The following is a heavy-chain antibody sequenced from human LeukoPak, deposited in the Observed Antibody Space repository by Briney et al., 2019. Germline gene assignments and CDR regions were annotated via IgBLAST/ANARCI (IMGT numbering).Heavy chain of an antibody. CDR3: ARDPYSGNYGAYYYYYMDV. J-gene: IGHJ6*03. Sequence: PGGSLRLSYAASGFSFSTYNMNWVRQAPGQRLEWVSSITSGSSYIYYADSVKGRFTISRDNAKSSLYLQMDSLRAEDTAVYYCARDPYSGNYGAYYYYYMDVWGKGTTVTISS. CDR2: ITSGSSYI. CDR1: GFSFSTYN. D-gene: IGHD1-26*01. V-gene: IGHV3-21*01.